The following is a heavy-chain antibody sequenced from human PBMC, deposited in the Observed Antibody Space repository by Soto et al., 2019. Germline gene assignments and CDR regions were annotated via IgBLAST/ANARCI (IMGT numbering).Heavy chain of an antibody. Sequence: PGGSLRLSCAASGFTLSDRYMDWVRQAPGKDLEWVGRIRNKANFYATEYAASVKGRFSISRDDSKNSLYLQMNRLKIEDTAIYYCTRVRLFPTIPKPGMDVWGQGTTVTAP. D-gene: IGHD2-2*01. CDR2: IRNKANFYAT. J-gene: IGHJ6*02. CDR3: TRVRLFPTIPKPGMDV. CDR1: GFTLSDRY. V-gene: IGHV3-72*01.